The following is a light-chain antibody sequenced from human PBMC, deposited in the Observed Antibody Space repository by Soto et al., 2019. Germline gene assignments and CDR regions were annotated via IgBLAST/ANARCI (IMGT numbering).Light chain of an antibody. Sequence: EIVLTQSPATLSLSPGERATLSCRASQSVSSYLAWYQQKPGQAPRLLIYDASNRATGITARFSGSVSGTDFTLTISSLEPEDFAVYYCQQRSNWPRTFGQGTKVEIK. CDR3: QQRSNWPRT. J-gene: IGKJ1*01. CDR1: QSVSSY. V-gene: IGKV3-11*01. CDR2: DAS.